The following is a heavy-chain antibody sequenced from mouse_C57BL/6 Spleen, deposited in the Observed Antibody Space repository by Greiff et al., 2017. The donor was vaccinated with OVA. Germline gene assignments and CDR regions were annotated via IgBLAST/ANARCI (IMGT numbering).Heavy chain of an antibody. CDR1: GYSITSGYY. CDR2: ISYDGSN. Sequence: VQLQQSGPGLVKPSQSLSLTCSVTGYSITSGYYWNWIRQFPGNKLEWMGYISYDGSNNYNPSLKNRISITRDTSKNQFFLKLNSVTTEDTATYYCASDGSSYVGFAYWGQGTLVTVSA. J-gene: IGHJ3*01. V-gene: IGHV3-6*01. D-gene: IGHD1-1*01. CDR3: ASDGSSYVGFAY.